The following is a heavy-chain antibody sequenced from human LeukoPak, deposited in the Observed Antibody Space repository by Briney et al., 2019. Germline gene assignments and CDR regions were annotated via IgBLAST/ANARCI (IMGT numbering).Heavy chain of an antibody. D-gene: IGHD3-10*01. Sequence: GGSLRLSCAASGFTFSSYAMSWVRQAPGKGLEWVSAIRGSGGSTYYADSVKGRFTISRDNSKNTLYLQMNSLRAEDTAVYYCAKVKITMVRGVNPKGGLDYWGQGTLVTVSS. J-gene: IGHJ4*02. V-gene: IGHV3-23*01. CDR3: AKVKITMVRGVNPKGGLDY. CDR2: IRGSGGST. CDR1: GFTFSSYA.